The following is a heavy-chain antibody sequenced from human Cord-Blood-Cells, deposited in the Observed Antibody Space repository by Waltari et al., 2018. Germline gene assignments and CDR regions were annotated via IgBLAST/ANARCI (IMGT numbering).Heavy chain of an antibody. CDR3: ARHDNIAAAVNFDY. D-gene: IGHD6-13*01. CDR1: GYSFTSYW. Sequence: EVQLVQSGAEVKKPGESLKISCKGSGYSFTSYWIGWVRQMPGKGLEWMESIYPGDADPRSSPSSPDTGTISADKSISTAYLQWSSLKASDTAMYYCARHDNIAAAVNFDYWGQGTLVTVSS. V-gene: IGHV5-51*01. CDR2: IYPGDADP. J-gene: IGHJ4*02.